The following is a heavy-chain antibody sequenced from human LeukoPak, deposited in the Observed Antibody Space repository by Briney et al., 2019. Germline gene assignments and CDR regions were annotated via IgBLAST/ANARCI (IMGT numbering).Heavy chain of an antibody. Sequence: PGGSLRLSCAASGFTFSSYSMNWVRQAPGKGLEWVSYISSSSSTIYYADSVKGRFTISRDNAKNSLYLQMNSLRAEDTAVYYCARDNSQGLAIDFDYWGQGTLVTVSS. V-gene: IGHV3-48*04. CDR3: ARDNSQGLAIDFDY. CDR2: ISSSSSTI. CDR1: GFTFSSYS. J-gene: IGHJ4*02. D-gene: IGHD6-19*01.